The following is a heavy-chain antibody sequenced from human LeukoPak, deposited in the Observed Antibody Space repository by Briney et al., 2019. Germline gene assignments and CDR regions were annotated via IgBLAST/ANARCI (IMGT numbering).Heavy chain of an antibody. CDR1: GYTFTSYD. Sequence: GASVKVSCKASGYTFTSYDINWVRQATGQGLEWMGWMNPNSGNTGYAQKFQGRVTITRNTSISTAYMELSSLRSEDTAVYYCARGFYSSSSGSAYFDYWGQGTLVTVSS. D-gene: IGHD6-6*01. CDR2: MNPNSGNT. J-gene: IGHJ4*02. V-gene: IGHV1-8*03. CDR3: ARGFYSSSSGSAYFDY.